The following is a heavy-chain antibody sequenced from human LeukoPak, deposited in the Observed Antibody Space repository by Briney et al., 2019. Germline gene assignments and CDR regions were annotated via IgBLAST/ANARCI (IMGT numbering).Heavy chain of an antibody. D-gene: IGHD4-17*01. CDR3: ARLSTVTTSFDY. CDR1: GYSISRSSYY. CDR2: IYYSGST. V-gene: IGHV4-39*07. J-gene: IGHJ4*02. Sequence: SETLSLICTVSGYSISRSSYYWGWIRQPPGKGLEWIASIYYSGSTYYNPSLKSRVTMSVDTSKNQFSLKLSSVTAADTAVYYCARLSTVTTSFDYWGQGTLVTVSS.